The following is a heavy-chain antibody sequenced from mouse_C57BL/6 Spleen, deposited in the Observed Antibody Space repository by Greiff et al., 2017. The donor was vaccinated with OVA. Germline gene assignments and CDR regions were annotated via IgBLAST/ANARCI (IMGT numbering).Heavy chain of an antibody. CDR3: RAYDYDGELDY. J-gene: IGHJ2*01. D-gene: IGHD2-4*01. Sequence: QVQLQQPGAELVKPGASVKMSCKASGYTFTSYWITWVKQRPGQGLEWIGDIYPGSGSTNYNEKFKSKATLTVDTPSSTAYMQLSSLTSEDSAVYYCRAYDYDGELDYWGQGTTLTVSS. V-gene: IGHV1-55*01. CDR2: IYPGSGST. CDR1: GYTFTSYW.